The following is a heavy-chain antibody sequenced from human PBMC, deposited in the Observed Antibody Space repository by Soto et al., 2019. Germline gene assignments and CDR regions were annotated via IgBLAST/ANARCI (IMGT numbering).Heavy chain of an antibody. CDR1: GFTFSSYA. CDR3: ARRGSGSYYDY. Sequence: EVQLLESGGGLVQPGGSLRLSCAASGFTFSSYAMRWVRQAPGKGLEWVSAISGSGGSTYYADSVKGRFTISRDNSKNTLYLQRNSLRAEDTAVYCWARRGSGSYYDYWGQGTLVTVSS. CDR2: ISGSGGST. D-gene: IGHD1-26*01. V-gene: IGHV3-23*01. J-gene: IGHJ4*02.